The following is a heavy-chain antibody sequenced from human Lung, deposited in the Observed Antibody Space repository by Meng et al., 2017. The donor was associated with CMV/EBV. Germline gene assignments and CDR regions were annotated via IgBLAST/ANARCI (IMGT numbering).Heavy chain of an antibody. V-gene: IGHV3-21*01. CDR2: ISSSSSYI. Sequence: GGSLRLSCAASGFTFSSYSMNWVRQAPGKGLEWVSSISSSSSYIYYADSVKGRFTISRDNAKNSLYLQMNSLRAEDTAVYYCARESGYYYDAFDIWGQGTMVTVSS. J-gene: IGHJ3*02. CDR1: GFTFSSYS. CDR3: ARESGYYYDAFDI. D-gene: IGHD3-22*01.